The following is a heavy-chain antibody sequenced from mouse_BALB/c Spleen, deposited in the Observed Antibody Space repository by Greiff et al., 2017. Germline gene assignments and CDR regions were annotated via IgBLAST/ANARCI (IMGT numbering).Heavy chain of an antibody. CDR2: ISSGSSTI. CDR1: GFTFSSFG. Sequence: EVMLVESGGGLVQPGGSRKLSCAASGFTFSSFGMHWVRQAPEKGLEWVAYISSGSSTIYYADTVKGRFTISRDNPKNTLFLQMTSLRSEDTAMYYCARSFSRDFDYWGQGTTLTVSS. V-gene: IGHV5-17*02. J-gene: IGHJ2*01. D-gene: IGHD3-1*01. CDR3: ARSFSRDFDY.